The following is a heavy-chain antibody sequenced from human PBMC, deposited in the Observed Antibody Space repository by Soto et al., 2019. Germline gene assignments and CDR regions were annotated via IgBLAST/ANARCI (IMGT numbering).Heavy chain of an antibody. CDR3: AGAQRGAEAQYAFDI. D-gene: IGHD2-2*01. Sequence: QVQLVQSAAEGKKPRSSVKVSCKASGGNFSSYAISWVRQAPAQGLEWMGGIVPIFGTANYAQKFQGRGTITADASTSTADVELSSLGSEDTAVYYCAGAQRGAEAQYAFDIWFEGTIVIVSS. V-gene: IGHV1-69*01. CDR1: GGNFSSYA. J-gene: IGHJ3*02. CDR2: IVPIFGTA.